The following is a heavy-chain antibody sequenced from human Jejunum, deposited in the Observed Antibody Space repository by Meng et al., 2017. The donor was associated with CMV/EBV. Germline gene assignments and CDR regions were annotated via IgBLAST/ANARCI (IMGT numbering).Heavy chain of an antibody. D-gene: IGHD1-26*01. Sequence: QVAVVEAGGGVVQPGGSLRLSCAASGFTFSNYGIHWVRQAPGKGLEWVAFIEHDGSNKYYADSVKGRFTISRDNSKNTLYLQMNSLRVEDTAVYYCAKDVGYWGQGTLVTVSS. J-gene: IGHJ4*02. V-gene: IGHV3-30*02. CDR3: AKDVGY. CDR1: GFTFSNYG. CDR2: IEHDGSNK.